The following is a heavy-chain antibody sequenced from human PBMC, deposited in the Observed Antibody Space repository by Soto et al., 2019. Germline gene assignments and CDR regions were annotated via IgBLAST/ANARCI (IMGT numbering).Heavy chain of an antibody. Sequence: PGGSLRLSCAASGFSFGDYGMHWVRQAPGKGLEWVSGISWKSASIGYADSVKGRFTISRDNAKNSLYLQMNSLRAEDTALYYCAKDVLRFLEWLAFYGMDVWGQGTTVTVS. V-gene: IGHV3-9*01. D-gene: IGHD3-3*01. J-gene: IGHJ6*02. CDR1: GFSFGDYG. CDR3: AKDVLRFLEWLAFYGMDV. CDR2: ISWKSASI.